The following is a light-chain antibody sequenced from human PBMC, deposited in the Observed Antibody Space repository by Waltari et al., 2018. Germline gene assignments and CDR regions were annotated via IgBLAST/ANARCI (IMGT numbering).Light chain of an antibody. J-gene: IGKJ1*01. CDR3: QMYVRLPVT. V-gene: IGKV3-20*01. CDR1: PSVGRS. Sequence: EIAFTQSPVTLSLSPGETATLSCRASPSVGRSLAWYQQKPGQAPRLLIYDASKRATGIPERVSGSGSGTDFSLTISRLEPEDFAVYYCQMYVRLPVTFGQGTKVEIK. CDR2: DAS.